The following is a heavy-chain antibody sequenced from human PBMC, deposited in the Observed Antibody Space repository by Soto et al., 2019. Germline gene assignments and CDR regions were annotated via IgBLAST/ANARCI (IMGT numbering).Heavy chain of an antibody. D-gene: IGHD5-18*01. CDR1: GGSISGSSYY. CDR3: ARSPHIQLWSYPSDY. CDR2: IYFSGST. Sequence: PSETLSLTCTVSGGSISGSSYYWGWIRQHPGKGLEWIGYIYFSGSTYYNPSLKSRVTISVDTSKNQFSLKLSSVTAADTAVYYCARSPHIQLWSYPSDYWGQGTLVTVSS. J-gene: IGHJ4*02. V-gene: IGHV4-31*03.